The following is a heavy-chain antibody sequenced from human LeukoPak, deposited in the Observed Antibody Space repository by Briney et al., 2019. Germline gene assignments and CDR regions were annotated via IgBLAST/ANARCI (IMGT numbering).Heavy chain of an antibody. Sequence: QPSETLSLTCTVSGGSISSYYWSWIRQPPGKGLEWIGYIYYSGSTNYNPSLKSRVTISVDTSKNQFSLKLSSVTAADTAVYYCARQQFGGWNYGFVDYWGQGTLVTVSS. D-gene: IGHD1-7*01. J-gene: IGHJ4*02. CDR2: IYYSGST. CDR1: GGSISSYY. CDR3: ARQQFGGWNYGFVDY. V-gene: IGHV4-59*08.